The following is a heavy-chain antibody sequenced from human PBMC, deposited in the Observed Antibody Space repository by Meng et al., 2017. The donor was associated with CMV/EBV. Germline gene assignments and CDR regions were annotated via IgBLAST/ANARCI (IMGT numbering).Heavy chain of an antibody. V-gene: IGHV1-2*02. CDR3: ARLGSTDDY. CDR2: INHNSGGT. CDR1: VYTFTSYY. Sequence: QLIQSGGEVKMPWASAKVSSKAAVYTFTSYYMRCVRPAPGQGREWRVGINHNSGGTNYAQKFQGRVTMTRDTSISTAYMELSRLRADDTAVYYCARLGSTDDYWGQGTLVTVSS. D-gene: IGHD2-15*01. J-gene: IGHJ4*02.